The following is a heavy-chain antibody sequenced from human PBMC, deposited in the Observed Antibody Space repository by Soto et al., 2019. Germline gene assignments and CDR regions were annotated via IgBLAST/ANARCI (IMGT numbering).Heavy chain of an antibody. CDR1: GFTFISYC. V-gene: IGHV3-74*01. Sequence: PGGSLRLSCAASGFTFISYCIYWVRRAPLKVLLLFSLINIYLGTTNYADSVKGLFTISRYNANNTLYLQINSLRVDYTAVYYCARLFWGSAGHQGMDVWGQGTTVTVSS. CDR3: ARLFWGSAGHQGMDV. D-gene: IGHD3-16*01. CDR2: INIYLGTT. J-gene: IGHJ6*02.